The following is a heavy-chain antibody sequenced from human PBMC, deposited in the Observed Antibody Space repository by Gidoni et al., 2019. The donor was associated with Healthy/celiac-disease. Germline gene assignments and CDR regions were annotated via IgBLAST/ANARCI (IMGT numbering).Heavy chain of an antibody. V-gene: IGHV4-34*01. CDR1: GGSFSGYY. CDR2: INHSGST. J-gene: IGHJ4*02. Sequence: QVQLQQWGAGLLKPSETLSLTCAVYGGSFSGYYWSWIRQPPGKGLEWIGEINHSGSTNYNPSLKSRVTISVDTSKNQFSLKLSSVTAADTAVYYCATLYYDYVWGSYRPLHFDYWGQGTLVTVSS. CDR3: ATLYYDYVWGSYRPLHFDY. D-gene: IGHD3-16*02.